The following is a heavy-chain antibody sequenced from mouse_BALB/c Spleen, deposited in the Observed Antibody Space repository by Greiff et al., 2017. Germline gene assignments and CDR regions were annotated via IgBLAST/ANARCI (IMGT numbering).Heavy chain of an antibody. V-gene: IGHV5-17*02. Sequence: EVQRLESGGGLVQPGGSRKLSCAASGFTFSSFGMHWVRQAPEKGLEWVAYISSGSSTIYYADTVKGRFTISRDNPKNTLFLQMTSLRSEDTAMYYCARKGGPYGCAMDYWGQGTSVTVSS. CDR2: ISSGSSTI. CDR1: GFTFSSFG. CDR3: ARKGGPYGCAMDY. D-gene: IGHD1-1*02. J-gene: IGHJ4*01.